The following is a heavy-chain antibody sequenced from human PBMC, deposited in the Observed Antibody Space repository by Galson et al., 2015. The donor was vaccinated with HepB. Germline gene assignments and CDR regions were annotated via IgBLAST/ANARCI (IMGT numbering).Heavy chain of an antibody. V-gene: IGHV3-7*03. Sequence: SLRLSCAASGFTFSSYWMSWVRQVPGKGPEWVAMINQDGNDIYYLDSVKGRFTISRDNAKNSLYLQMNSLRAEDTALYYCVRDEGRGQRPADLWGQGTMVTVSS. J-gene: IGHJ3*01. CDR2: INQDGNDI. CDR3: VRDEGRGQRPADL. D-gene: IGHD6-25*01. CDR1: GFTFSSYW.